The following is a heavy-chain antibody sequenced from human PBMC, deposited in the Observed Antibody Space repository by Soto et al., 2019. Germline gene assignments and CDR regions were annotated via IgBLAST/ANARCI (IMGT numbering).Heavy chain of an antibody. J-gene: IGHJ6*02. CDR2: IYYSGST. CDR1: GGSISSSSYY. Sequence: QLQLQESGPGLVKPSETLSLTCTVSGGSISSSSYYWGWIRQPPGKGLEWIGSIYYSGSTYYNPSHKRRVTISVDTSKTQSALKLSSVTAADTAVSYCARHVSPMVRGVIGWVDVWGQGTTVTVSS. V-gene: IGHV4-39*01. CDR3: ARHVSPMVRGVIGWVDV. D-gene: IGHD3-10*01.